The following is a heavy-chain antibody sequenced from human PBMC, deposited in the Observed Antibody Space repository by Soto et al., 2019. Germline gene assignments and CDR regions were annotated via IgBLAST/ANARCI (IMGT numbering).Heavy chain of an antibody. V-gene: IGHV3-30*03. CDR1: GFTFSDYA. Sequence: VQLVESGGGVVQPGRSLRLSCAASGFTFSDYAMHWVRQAPGKGLEWVAVVSHDGRNTHYADSVKGRFTISRDSSKNTVALEMNILSAEDTAVYYCERGGRQWLVTSDFNYWGQGALVTVSS. J-gene: IGHJ4*02. CDR3: ERGGRQWLVTSDFNY. D-gene: IGHD6-19*01. CDR2: VSHDGRNT.